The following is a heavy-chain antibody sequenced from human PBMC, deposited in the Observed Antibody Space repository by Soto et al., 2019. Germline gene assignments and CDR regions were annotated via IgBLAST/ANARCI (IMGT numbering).Heavy chain of an antibody. CDR2: IKSKTDGGTT. J-gene: IGHJ4*02. D-gene: IGHD3-16*02. V-gene: IGHV3-15*01. CDR3: TTGSGKVTMTFGGVIVIPGIDY. CDR1: GFTFSNAW. Sequence: GGSLRLSCAASGFTFSNAWMSWVRQAPGKGLEWVARIKSKTDGGTTDYAAPVKGRLTISRDDSKNTQYLEMNSLKTEDTAVYYGTTGSGKVTMTFGGVIVIPGIDYWGQGTLVTVSS.